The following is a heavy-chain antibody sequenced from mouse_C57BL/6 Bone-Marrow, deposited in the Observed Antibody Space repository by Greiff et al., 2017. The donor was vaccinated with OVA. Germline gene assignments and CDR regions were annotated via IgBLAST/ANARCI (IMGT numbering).Heavy chain of an antibody. Sequence: EVMLVESGGGLVQPGGSLKLSCAASGFTFSDYYMYWVRQTPEKRLEWVAYISNGGGSTYYPDTVKGRFTISRDNAKNTLYLQMSRLKSEDTAMYYCARSGRGVDYWGQGTSVTVSS. CDR2: ISNGGGST. CDR3: ARSGRGVDY. J-gene: IGHJ4*01. CDR1: GFTFSDYY. V-gene: IGHV5-12*01.